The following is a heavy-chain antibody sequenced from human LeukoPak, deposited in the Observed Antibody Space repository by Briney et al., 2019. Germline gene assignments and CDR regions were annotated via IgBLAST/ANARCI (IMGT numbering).Heavy chain of an antibody. CDR3: ANKYSSGWYYFDY. CDR2: INHSGST. V-gene: IGHV4-34*01. Sequence: SETLSLTCAVYGGSFSGYYWSWIRQPPGKGLEWTGEINHSGSTNYNPSLKSRVTISVDTSKNQFSLKLSSVTAADTAVYYCANKYSSGWYYFDYWGQGTLVTVSS. D-gene: IGHD6-19*01. CDR1: GGSFSGYY. J-gene: IGHJ4*02.